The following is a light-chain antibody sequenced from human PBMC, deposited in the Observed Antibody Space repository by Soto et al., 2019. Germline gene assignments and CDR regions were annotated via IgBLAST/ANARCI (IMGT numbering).Light chain of an antibody. Sequence: EIVMTQSPATLSVSQGERATLSCRASQSLSSDLAWYQQKPGQTPRLLIYGAYTRATGISARFMGSGSGTEFTLTIRSLQSEDFALYYCQHYSNWPWTFGQGTKVDI. CDR3: QHYSNWPWT. J-gene: IGKJ1*01. V-gene: IGKV3-15*01. CDR2: GAY. CDR1: QSLSSD.